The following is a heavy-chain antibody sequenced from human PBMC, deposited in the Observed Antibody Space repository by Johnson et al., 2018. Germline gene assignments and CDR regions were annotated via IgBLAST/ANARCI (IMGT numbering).Heavy chain of an antibody. CDR2: ISGGSATI. CDR3: ARDINFRADLGY. Sequence: EVQLVESGGGLVQXGGSLRLSCAASGFVFSSYTMNWVRQAPGKGLEWISYISGGSATIYYADSVKGRFTISRDNDKNSLYLQMNSLRAEDTAVYYCARDINFRADLGYWGQGILVTVSS. V-gene: IGHV3-48*04. CDR1: GFVFSSYT. J-gene: IGHJ4*02. D-gene: IGHD3-10*01.